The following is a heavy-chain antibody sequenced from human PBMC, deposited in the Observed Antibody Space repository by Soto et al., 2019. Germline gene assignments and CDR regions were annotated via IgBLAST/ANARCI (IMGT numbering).Heavy chain of an antibody. CDR1: CGSINTAGYF. J-gene: IGHJ4*02. Sequence: PSETLFLTCSFSCGSINTAGYFWGWIRQRPAMGLEWIGYIYYSGTTYYNPSLKSRLTISLDTSNNQFSLTLPSMTAADTAVYYCAGAPDEYYFDSWGQGTLVTVSS. CDR3: AGAPDEYYFDS. V-gene: IGHV4-31*03. CDR2: IYYSGTT.